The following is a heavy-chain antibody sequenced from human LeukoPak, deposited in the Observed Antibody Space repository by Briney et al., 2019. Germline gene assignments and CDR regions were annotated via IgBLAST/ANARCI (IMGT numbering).Heavy chain of an antibody. CDR2: INHSGST. CDR1: GGSFSGYY. Sequence: SETLSLTCAVYGGSFSGYYWSWIRQPPGKGLEWIGEINHSGSTNYNPSLKSRVTISVDTSKNLFSLKLSSVTAADTAVYYCARGLGDDFWSGYYNGYYYMDVWGKGTTVTVSS. V-gene: IGHV4-34*01. CDR3: ARGLGDDFWSGYYNGYYYMDV. D-gene: IGHD3-3*01. J-gene: IGHJ6*03.